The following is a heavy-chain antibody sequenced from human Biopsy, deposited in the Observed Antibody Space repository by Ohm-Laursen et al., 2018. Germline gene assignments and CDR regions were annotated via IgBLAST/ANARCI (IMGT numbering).Heavy chain of an antibody. CDR2: IYYSGRT. J-gene: IGHJ4*02. V-gene: IGHV4-31*03. CDR1: GDSIRSGDYY. CDR3: GGASVPFPLTFDY. D-gene: IGHD2/OR15-2a*01. Sequence: TLSLTCSVSGDSIRSGDYYWSWIRQHPGKGLEWIGYIYYSGRTQYNPSLKSRVTISVDRSKSHFSLKLTSVTAADTAVYYCGGASVPFPLTFDYWGQGTLVTVSS.